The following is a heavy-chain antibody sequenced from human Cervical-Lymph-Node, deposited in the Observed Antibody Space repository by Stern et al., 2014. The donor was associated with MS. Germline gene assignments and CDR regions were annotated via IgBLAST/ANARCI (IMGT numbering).Heavy chain of an antibody. D-gene: IGHD5-18*01. CDR1: GFSLSTSGMC. CDR2: IDLDDDK. Sequence: SGPALVKPTQTLTLTCTFSGFSLSTSGMCVSWIRQAPGKALEWLASIDLDDDKNYSTSLKTRLSISKANSKNQVVLTLTNMDPMDTATYYCARTLRGYSHGYYYHGLDVWGQGTTVTVSS. J-gene: IGHJ6*02. CDR3: ARTLRGYSHGYYYHGLDV. V-gene: IGHV2-70*11.